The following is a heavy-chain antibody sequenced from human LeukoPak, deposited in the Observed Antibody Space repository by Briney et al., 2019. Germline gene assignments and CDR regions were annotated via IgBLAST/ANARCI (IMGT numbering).Heavy chain of an antibody. CDR1: GYTFTSYD. CDR2: MNPNSGNT. D-gene: IGHD2-15*01. J-gene: IGHJ3*02. CDR3: ARLLGYCSGGSCYDAFDI. Sequence: GASVTVSCKASGYTFTSYDINWVRQATGQGLEWMGWMNPNSGNTGYAQKFQGRVTMTRNTSISTAYMELSSLRSEDTAVYYCARLLGYCSGGSCYDAFDIWGQGTMVTVSS. V-gene: IGHV1-8*01.